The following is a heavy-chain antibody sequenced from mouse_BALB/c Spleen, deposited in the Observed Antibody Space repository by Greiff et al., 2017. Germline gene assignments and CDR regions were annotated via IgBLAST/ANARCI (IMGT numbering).Heavy chain of an antibody. CDR3: ARERAFAY. Sequence: VQLQQSGPGLVKPSQSLSLTCTVTGYSITSDYAWNWIRQFPGNKLEWMGYISYSGSTSYNPSLKSRISITRDTSKNQFFLQLNSVTTEDTATYYCARERAFAYWGQGTLVTVSA. D-gene: IGHD3-3*01. CDR2: ISYSGST. J-gene: IGHJ3*01. CDR1: GYSITSDYA. V-gene: IGHV3-2*02.